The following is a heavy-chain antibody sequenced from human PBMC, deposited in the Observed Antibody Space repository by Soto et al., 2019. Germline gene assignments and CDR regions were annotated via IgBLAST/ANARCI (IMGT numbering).Heavy chain of an antibody. CDR2: ISGSGDRT. Sequence: EVQLLESGGGLVQPGGSVRLSCAASGFTFSTYALNWVRQAPGKGLQWVSVISGSGDRTYYADSVKGRFTISRDNSKNSLFLQMNSLRAEDTAVYYCASPIVVLEVMDPDYYFYGMDVWGRGTTVTVSS. D-gene: IGHD2-2*01. CDR3: ASPIVVLEVMDPDYYFYGMDV. J-gene: IGHJ6*02. CDR1: GFTFSTYA. V-gene: IGHV3-23*01.